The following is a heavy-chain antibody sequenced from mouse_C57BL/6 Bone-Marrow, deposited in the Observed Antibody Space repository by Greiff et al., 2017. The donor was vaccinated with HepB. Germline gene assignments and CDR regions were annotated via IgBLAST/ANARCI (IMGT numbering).Heavy chain of an antibody. D-gene: IGHD2-13*01. J-gene: IGHJ4*01. CDR1: GFTFSDFY. Sequence: DVMLVESGGGLVQSGRSLRLSCATSGFTFSDFYMEWVRQAPGKGLEWIAASRNKANDYTTEYSASVKGRFIVSRDTSQSILYLQMNALRAEDTAIYYCARDAGRLDYAMDYWGQGTSVTVSS. V-gene: IGHV7-1*01. CDR2: SRNKANDYTT. CDR3: ARDAGRLDYAMDY.